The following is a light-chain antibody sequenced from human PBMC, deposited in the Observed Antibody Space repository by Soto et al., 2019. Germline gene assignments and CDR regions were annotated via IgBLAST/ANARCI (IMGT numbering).Light chain of an antibody. CDR3: QQYNTWPWT. J-gene: IGKJ1*01. Sequence: IVLKQSPGTLSLSQGERATLSCRASQSVSSSHLAWYQHKPGQAPRLLIYAASSRATGSPDRFSGGGSGTDFTLTISRLEPEDFAVYYCQQYNTWPWTFGQGTKVDI. V-gene: IGKV3-20*01. CDR2: AAS. CDR1: QSVSSSH.